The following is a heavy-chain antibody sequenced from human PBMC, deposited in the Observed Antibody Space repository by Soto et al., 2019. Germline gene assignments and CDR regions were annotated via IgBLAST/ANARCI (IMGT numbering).Heavy chain of an antibody. CDR1: GGSISSSNW. CDR2: IYHSGST. V-gene: IGHV4-4*02. CDR3: ARTPTGAGNAFDI. D-gene: IGHD1-26*01. Sequence: SETLSLTCAVSGGSISSSNWWSWVRQPPGKGLEGVGEIYHSGSTNYNPSLKSRVTISVDKSKNQFSLKLSSVTAADTAVYYCARTPTGAGNAFDIWGQGTMVTVSS. J-gene: IGHJ3*02.